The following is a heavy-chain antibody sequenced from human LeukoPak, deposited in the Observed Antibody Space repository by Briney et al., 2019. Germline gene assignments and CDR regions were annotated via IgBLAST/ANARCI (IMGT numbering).Heavy chain of an antibody. CDR2: ISYDGSNK. CDR3: AREQYNWNYFDY. Sequence: GGSLRLSCAASGFTFSSYAMHWVRQAPGKGLEWVAVISYDGSNKYYADSVKGRFTISRDNSKNMLYLQMNSLRAEDTAVYYCAREQYNWNYFDYWGQGTLVTVSS. D-gene: IGHD1-20*01. V-gene: IGHV3-30-3*01. J-gene: IGHJ4*02. CDR1: GFTFSSYA.